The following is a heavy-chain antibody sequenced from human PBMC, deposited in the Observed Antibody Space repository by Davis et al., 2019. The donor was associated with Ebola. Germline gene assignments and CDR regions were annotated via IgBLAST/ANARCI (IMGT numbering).Heavy chain of an antibody. CDR1: GFTFSYYS. V-gene: IGHV3-7*01. CDR2: MLHDGSEK. J-gene: IGHJ4*02. Sequence: GESLKISCAASGFTFSYYSMNWVRQAPGKGLEWLANMLHDGSEKYSAGPVKGRFTISRDNARNSFYLQMNSLRVEDTAVYYCARDNYWKLDYWGQGILVTVSS. CDR3: ARDNYWKLDY. D-gene: IGHD4-11*01.